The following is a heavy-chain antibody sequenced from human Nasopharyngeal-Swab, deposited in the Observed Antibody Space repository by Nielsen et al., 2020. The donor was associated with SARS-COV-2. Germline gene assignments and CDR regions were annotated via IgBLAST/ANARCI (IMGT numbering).Heavy chain of an antibody. Sequence: WIRQPPGQGLEWIGSVYYGGNPYYNPSLKSRVTISVDTSKNQFSLKLASVTAADTAVYYCAGLAAHGYFYYYYVMDVWGQGTTVTVSS. V-gene: IGHV4-39*01. J-gene: IGHJ6*02. CDR2: VYYGGNP. CDR3: AGLAAHGYFYYYYVMDV. D-gene: IGHD6-6*01.